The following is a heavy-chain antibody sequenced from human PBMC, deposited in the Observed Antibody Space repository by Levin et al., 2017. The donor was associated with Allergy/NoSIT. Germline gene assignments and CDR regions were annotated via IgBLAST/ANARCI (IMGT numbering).Heavy chain of an antibody. CDR1: GFIFRNFA. J-gene: IGHJ4*02. Sequence: GESLKISCAASGFIFRNFAMSWVRQAPGRGLEWVSGISGGGDYTYYADSVKGRFTISRDNSKNTLYLQMNSLRVEDTAVYYCAKTRVYSSEWNYFDFWGQGTLATVSS. D-gene: IGHD6-19*01. CDR2: ISGGGDYT. V-gene: IGHV3-23*01. CDR3: AKTRVYSSEWNYFDF.